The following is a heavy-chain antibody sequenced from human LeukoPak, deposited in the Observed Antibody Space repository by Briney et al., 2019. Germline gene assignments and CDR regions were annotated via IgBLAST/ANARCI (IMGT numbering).Heavy chain of an antibody. D-gene: IGHD3-3*01. CDR1: GGSISSSSYY. CDR2: IYYSGST. CDR3: ARDSDFWSGYYFDY. Sequence: SETLSLTCTVSGGSISSSSYYWGWIRQPPGKGLEWFGSIYYSGSTYYNPSLKSRVTISVDTSKNQFSLKLSSVTAADTAVYYCARDSDFWSGYYFDYWGQGTLVTVSS. J-gene: IGHJ4*02. V-gene: IGHV4-39*07.